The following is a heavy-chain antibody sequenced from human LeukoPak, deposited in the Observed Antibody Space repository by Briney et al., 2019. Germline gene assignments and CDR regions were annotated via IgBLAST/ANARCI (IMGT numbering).Heavy chain of an antibody. CDR2: IWYDGSNK. D-gene: IGHD3-9*01. CDR3: ASEAYDILTGFPNGMDV. V-gene: IGHV3-33*01. J-gene: IGHJ6*02. CDR1: GFTFSSYG. Sequence: TGGSLRLSCAASGFTFSSYGMHWVRQAPGKGLEWVAVIWYDGSNKYYADSVEGRFTISRDNSKNTLYLQMNSLRAEDTAVYYCASEAYDILTGFPNGMDVWGQGTTVTVSS.